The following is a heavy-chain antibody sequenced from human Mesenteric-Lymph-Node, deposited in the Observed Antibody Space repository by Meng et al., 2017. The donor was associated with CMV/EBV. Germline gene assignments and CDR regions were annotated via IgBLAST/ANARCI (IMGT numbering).Heavy chain of an antibody. CDR3: AREHCSSTSCYAAFDI. V-gene: IGHV4-38-2*02. CDR1: GSSISSGYY. D-gene: IGHD2-2*01. CDR2: IYHSGNT. Sequence: SETLSLTCTVSGSSISSGYYWGWIRQPPGKGLEWIGSIYHSGNTYYNPSLKSRITISLDTAKNQFSLKLSSVTAADTAVYYCAREHCSSTSCYAAFDIWGQGTMVTVSS. J-gene: IGHJ3*02.